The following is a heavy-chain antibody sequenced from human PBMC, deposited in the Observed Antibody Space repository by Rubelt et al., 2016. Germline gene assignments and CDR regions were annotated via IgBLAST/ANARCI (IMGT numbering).Heavy chain of an antibody. CDR2: ISGSGGST. V-gene: IGHV3-23*01. Sequence: ASGFTFSSYAMSWVRQAPGKGLEWVSAISGSGGSTYYADSVKGRFTISRDNSKNTLYLQMNSLRTEDTALYYCAKDRGRFGYGMDVWGQGTTVTVSS. CDR3: AKDRGRFGYGMDV. J-gene: IGHJ6*02. D-gene: IGHD3-10*01. CDR1: GFTFSSYA.